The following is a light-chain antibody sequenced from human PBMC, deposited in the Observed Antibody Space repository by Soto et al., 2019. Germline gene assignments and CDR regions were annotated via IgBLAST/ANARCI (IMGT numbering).Light chain of an antibody. J-gene: IGLJ1*01. CDR1: SSQIGAGYD. CDR2: GNS. CDR3: QSYDRSLSGYV. Sequence: QSVLAEPPPMFGAPGPRGTTPRPGGSSQIGAGYDVHWYQQLPGTAPKLLIYGNSNRPSGVPDRFSGSKSGTSASLAITGLQAEDEADYYCQSYDRSLSGYVFGTGTKVTVL. V-gene: IGLV1-40*01.